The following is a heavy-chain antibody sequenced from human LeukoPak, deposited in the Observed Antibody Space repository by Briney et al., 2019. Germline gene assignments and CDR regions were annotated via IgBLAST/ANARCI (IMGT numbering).Heavy chain of an antibody. Sequence: ASVKVSCKASGYTFTSYYMHWVRQAPGHGLAWMGIINPSGGSTSYAQKFQGRVTMTRDTSTSTVYMELSSLRSEDTAVYYCATDYYDSSGYYYWGQGTLVTVSS. CDR1: GYTFTSYY. CDR2: INPSGGST. CDR3: ATDYYDSSGYYY. D-gene: IGHD3-22*01. J-gene: IGHJ4*02. V-gene: IGHV1-46*01.